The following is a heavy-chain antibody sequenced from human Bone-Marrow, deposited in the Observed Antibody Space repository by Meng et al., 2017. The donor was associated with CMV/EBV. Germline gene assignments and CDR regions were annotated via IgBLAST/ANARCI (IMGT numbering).Heavy chain of an antibody. CDR1: GFTFSSYS. CDR3: AKGRRSSERTFDF. Sequence: GESLKISCAASGFTFSSYSMNWVRQAPGKGLEWVAVIWNDGSDKDYADSVKGRFTVFRDNSKNTLYVQMNSLRVEDTAVYYCAKGRRSSERTFDFWGQGTLVTVSS. CDR2: IWNDGSDK. J-gene: IGHJ4*02. V-gene: IGHV3-33*08. D-gene: IGHD3-10*01.